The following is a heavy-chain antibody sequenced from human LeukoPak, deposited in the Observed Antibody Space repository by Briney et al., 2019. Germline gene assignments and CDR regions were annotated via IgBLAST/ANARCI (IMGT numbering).Heavy chain of an antibody. D-gene: IGHD2-15*01. J-gene: IGHJ6*03. Sequence: GGSLRLSCAASGFTFSSYAMHWVRQAPGKGLEWVAVISYDGSNKYYADSVRGRFTISRDSSKNTLYLQMNSLRPEDTAVYYCAKGHRPCTAGFCYSYYYYYYMDVWGSGTTVTVSS. CDR1: GFTFSSYA. CDR2: ISYDGSNK. CDR3: AKGHRPCTAGFCYSYYYYYYMDV. V-gene: IGHV3-30*04.